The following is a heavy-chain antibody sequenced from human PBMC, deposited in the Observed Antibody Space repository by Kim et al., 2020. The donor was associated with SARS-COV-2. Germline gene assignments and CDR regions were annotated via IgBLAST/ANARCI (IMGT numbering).Heavy chain of an antibody. V-gene: IGHV1-69*13. CDR3: AEREGLFSGGYYYYGMDV. CDR1: GGTFSSYA. D-gene: IGHD3-10*02. Sequence: SVKVSCKASGGTFSSYAISWVRQAPGQGLEWMGGIIPIFGTANYAQKFQGRVTITADESTSTAYMELSSLRSEDTAVYYCAEREGLFSGGYYYYGMDVWGQGTTVTVSS. CDR2: IIPIFGTA. J-gene: IGHJ6*02.